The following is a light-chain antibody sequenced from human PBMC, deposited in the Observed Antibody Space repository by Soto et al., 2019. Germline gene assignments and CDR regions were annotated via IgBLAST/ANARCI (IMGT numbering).Light chain of an antibody. Sequence: EIVLTQSPGTLSLSQGERATLSCRASQSVSSSYLAWYQQKPGQAHRLLIYGAYSRATGIQDRFSGSGSGTDFTLTIRRLEPEDFAVYYCKQYGSSPWTFGQGTKVDI. V-gene: IGKV3-20*01. CDR3: KQYGSSPWT. CDR2: GAY. J-gene: IGKJ1*01. CDR1: QSVSSSY.